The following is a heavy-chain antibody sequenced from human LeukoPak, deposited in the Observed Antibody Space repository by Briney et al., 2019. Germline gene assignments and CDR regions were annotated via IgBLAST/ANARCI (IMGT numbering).Heavy chain of an antibody. CDR3: ARDLEEQWLVWVF. V-gene: IGHV3-21*01. CDR1: GFTFSSYS. J-gene: IGHJ4*02. Sequence: PGGSLRLSCAASGFTFSSYSMNWVRQAPGKGLEWVSSISSSSSYIYYADSVKGRFTISRDNAKNSLYLQMNSLRAEDTAVYYCARDLEEQWLVWVFWGQGTLVTVSS. D-gene: IGHD6-19*01. CDR2: ISSSSSYI.